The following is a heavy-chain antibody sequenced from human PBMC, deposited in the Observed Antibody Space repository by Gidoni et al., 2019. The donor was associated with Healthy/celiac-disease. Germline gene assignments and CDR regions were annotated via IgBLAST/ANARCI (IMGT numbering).Heavy chain of an antibody. V-gene: IGHV6-1*01. Sequence: QVQLQQSGPGLVKHSQTLPLTCAISGDRVSSNIAAWNGIRQSPSRGLERLGRTYYRSKWYNDYAVSVKSRITINPDTSKNQFSLQLNSVTPEDTAVYYCARSGGIAVAGTGFDYWGQGTLVTVSS. CDR1: GDRVSSNIAA. D-gene: IGHD6-19*01. CDR2: TYYRSKWYN. CDR3: ARSGGIAVAGTGFDY. J-gene: IGHJ4*02.